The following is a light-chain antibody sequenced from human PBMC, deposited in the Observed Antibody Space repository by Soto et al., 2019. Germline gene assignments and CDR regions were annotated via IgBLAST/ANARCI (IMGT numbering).Light chain of an antibody. Sequence: QSALTQPASVSGSPGQSITLSCTGTSSDVGSYNLVSWYQQHPGKAPKLMIYEGSKRPSGVSNRFSGSKSGNTASLTISGLQAEDEADYYCCSFAGDYMFVFGTGTKLTVL. J-gene: IGLJ1*01. CDR2: EGS. V-gene: IGLV2-23*01. CDR1: SSDVGSYNL. CDR3: CSFAGDYMFV.